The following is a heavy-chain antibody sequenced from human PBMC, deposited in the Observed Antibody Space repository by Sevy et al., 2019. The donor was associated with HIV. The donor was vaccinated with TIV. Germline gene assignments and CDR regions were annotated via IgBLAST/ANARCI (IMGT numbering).Heavy chain of an antibody. J-gene: IGHJ5*01. D-gene: IGHD1-1*01. CDR2: IWYDGRTK. CDR1: GFTFRSFS. V-gene: IGHV3-33*01. CDR3: ARDSARVIVPTAGFDS. Sequence: GGSLRLSCSASGFTFRSFSMHWVRQAPGKGLEWVAAIWYDGRTKQYADSVKGRFTISRDNSKSMLNLEMNSLRAEDTALYFCARDSARVIVPTAGFDSWGQGTVVPVSS.